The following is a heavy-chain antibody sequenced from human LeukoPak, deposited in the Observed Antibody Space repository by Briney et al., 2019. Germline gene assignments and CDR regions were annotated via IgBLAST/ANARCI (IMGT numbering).Heavy chain of an antibody. CDR2: IKQDGSEK. D-gene: IGHD2-2*01. CDR3: ARVLSDIVVVPAALTPHHDAFDI. Sequence: GGSLRLSCAASGFTFSSYWMSWVRQAPGKGLEWVANIKQDGSEKYYADSVKGRFTMSRDNSKNTLYLQMNSLRAEDTAVYYCARVLSDIVVVPAALTPHHDAFDIWGQGTMVTVSS. V-gene: IGHV3-7*01. CDR1: GFTFSSYW. J-gene: IGHJ3*02.